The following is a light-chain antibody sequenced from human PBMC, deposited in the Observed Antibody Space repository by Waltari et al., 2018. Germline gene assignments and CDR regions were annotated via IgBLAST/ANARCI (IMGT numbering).Light chain of an antibody. CDR2: DAS. V-gene: IGKV3-11*01. CDR3: QHRANWPLT. CDR1: QSIRSY. Sequence: IVLTQSPAIVSSSPGERATLSCRASQSIRSYLAWYQQKPGQAPRLLIYDASNSAPDIPARFSGSGSGTDFTLTISSLEPEDSAVYYCQHRANWPLTFGGGTTVEIK. J-gene: IGKJ4*01.